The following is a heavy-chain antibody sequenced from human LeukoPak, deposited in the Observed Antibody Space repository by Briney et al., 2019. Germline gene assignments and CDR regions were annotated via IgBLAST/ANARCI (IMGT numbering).Heavy chain of an antibody. V-gene: IGHV3-9*01. D-gene: IGHD2-2*01. J-gene: IGHJ3*02. CDR1: GFTFDDYA. CDR3: ARAYCSSTSCWDAFDI. Sequence: PGGSLRLSCAASGFTFDDYAMHWVRQAPGKGLEWVSGISWNSGSIGYADSVKGRFTISRDNAKNSLYLQMNSLRAEDTAVYYCARAYCSSTSCWDAFDIWGQGTMVTVSS. CDR2: ISWNSGSI.